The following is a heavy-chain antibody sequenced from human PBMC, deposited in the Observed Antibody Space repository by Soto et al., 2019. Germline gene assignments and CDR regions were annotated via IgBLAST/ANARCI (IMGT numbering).Heavy chain of an antibody. V-gene: IGHV4-30-2*01. CDR1: GGYSISGCCC. Sequence: SLTICVTCAVAGGYSISGCCCWSWIRQPPGKGLEWIGYIYHSGSTYYNPSLKSRVTISVDRSKNQFSLKLSSVTAADTAVYYCARATSYYYDSSGYYYFDYWGQGTLVTVSS. J-gene: IGHJ4*02. CDR3: ARATSYYYDSSGYYYFDY. D-gene: IGHD3-22*01. CDR2: IYHSGST.